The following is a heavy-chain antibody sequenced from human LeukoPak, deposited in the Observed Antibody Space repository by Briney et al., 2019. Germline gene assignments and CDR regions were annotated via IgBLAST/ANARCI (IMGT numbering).Heavy chain of an antibody. D-gene: IGHD6-19*01. Sequence: GGSLRLSCAASGFTFSSYAMHWVRQAPGKGLEWVAVISYDGSNKYYADSVKGRFTISRDNSRNTLCLQMNSLRAEDTAVYYCARGSAVGAFDIWGQGTMVTVSS. CDR3: ARGSAVGAFDI. V-gene: IGHV3-30-3*01. CDR2: ISYDGSNK. CDR1: GFTFSSYA. J-gene: IGHJ3*02.